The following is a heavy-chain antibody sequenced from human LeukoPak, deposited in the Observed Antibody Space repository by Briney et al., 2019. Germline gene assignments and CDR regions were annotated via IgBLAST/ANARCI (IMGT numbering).Heavy chain of an antibody. CDR1: GLSFSSYT. CDR2: ISSSSTYI. CDR3: ARLGDGYTMFDY. J-gene: IGHJ4*02. V-gene: IGHV3-21*04. D-gene: IGHD5-24*01. Sequence: PGGSLRLSCAASGLSFSSYTMTWVRQAPGKGLEWVSSISSSSTYIYYADSVKGRFTISRDNAKNSLYLQMKSLRAEDTALYYCARLGDGYTMFDYWGQGTLVTVSS.